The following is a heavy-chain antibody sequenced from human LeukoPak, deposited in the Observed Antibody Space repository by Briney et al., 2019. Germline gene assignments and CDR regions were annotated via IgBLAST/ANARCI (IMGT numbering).Heavy chain of an antibody. V-gene: IGHV3-53*01. Sequence: GGSLRLSCAASGFTVSSNYMSWVRQAPGKGLEWVSVIYSGGSTYYADSVKGRFTISRDNSKNTLYLQMNSLRAEDTAVYYCAKDPYGYYDSRGTSYFDYWGQGTLVTVSS. J-gene: IGHJ4*02. D-gene: IGHD3-22*01. CDR3: AKDPYGYYDSRGTSYFDY. CDR2: IYSGGST. CDR1: GFTVSSNY.